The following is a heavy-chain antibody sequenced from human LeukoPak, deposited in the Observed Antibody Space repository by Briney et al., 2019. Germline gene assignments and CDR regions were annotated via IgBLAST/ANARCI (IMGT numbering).Heavy chain of an antibody. CDR1: GYTFTGYY. D-gene: IGHD6-13*01. J-gene: IGHJ6*02. CDR2: INPNSGGT. V-gene: IGHV1-2*04. Sequence: ASVKVSCKASGYTFTGYYMHWVRQAPGQGLEWMGWINPNSGGTNYAQKFQGWVTMTRDTSISIAYMELSRLRSDDTAVYYCARDANGIAAAGPWGGMDVWGQGTTVTVSS. CDR3: ARDANGIAAAGPWGGMDV.